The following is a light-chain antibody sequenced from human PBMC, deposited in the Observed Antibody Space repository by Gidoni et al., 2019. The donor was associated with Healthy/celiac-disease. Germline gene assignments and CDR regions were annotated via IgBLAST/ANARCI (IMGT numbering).Light chain of an antibody. CDR3: QQYDNLPGT. CDR2: DAS. V-gene: IGKV1-33*01. CDR1: QDISNY. J-gene: IGKJ2*01. Sequence: IQMTQSPSSLSASVGDRVTITCQATQDISNYLNWYQQKPGKAPKLLIYDASNLETGVPSRFSGSGSGTDFIFPISSMQPEDIATYYCQQYDNLPGTFGQGTKLEIK.